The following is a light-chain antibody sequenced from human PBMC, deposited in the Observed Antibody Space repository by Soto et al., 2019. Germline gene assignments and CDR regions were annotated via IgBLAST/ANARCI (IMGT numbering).Light chain of an antibody. V-gene: IGLV2-8*01. CDR2: DVT. J-gene: IGLJ3*02. CDR3: SSFAGSNNVV. Sequence: QSALTQPPSASGSPGQSVTISCAGTSSDVGSYDHVSWYQQHPGKAPKLMIYDVTERPSGVPDRFSGSKSGNAASLTVSGLQTEDEAEYYCSSFAGSNNVVFGGGTKVTVL. CDR1: SSDVGSYDH.